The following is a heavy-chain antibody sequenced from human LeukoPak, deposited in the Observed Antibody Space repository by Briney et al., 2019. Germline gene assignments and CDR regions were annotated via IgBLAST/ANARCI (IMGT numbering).Heavy chain of an antibody. J-gene: IGHJ3*02. CDR2: IKQDGSEK. CDR3: ARETPNWPPAFDI. D-gene: IGHD4-23*01. V-gene: IGHV3-7*01. Sequence: GGSLRLSCAASGFTFSSYWMSWVRQAPGKGLEWVANIKQDGSEKYYVDSVKGRFTISRDNVKNSLYLQMNSLRAEDTAVYYCARETPNWPPAFDIWGQGTMVTVSS. CDR1: GFTFSSYW.